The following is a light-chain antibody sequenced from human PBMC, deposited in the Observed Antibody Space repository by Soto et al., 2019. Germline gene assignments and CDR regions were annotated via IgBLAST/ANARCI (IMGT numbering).Light chain of an antibody. CDR2: AAS. Sequence: AIPMAQSPSSLSASVGDRVTITCRASQGIRIDLGWYQQKPGKAPKLLIYAASGLQSGVPSRFSGSGSGTDFTLTISSLQPEDFATYYCLQDHNYPLTFGGGTKVEIK. J-gene: IGKJ4*01. V-gene: IGKV1-6*01. CDR3: LQDHNYPLT. CDR1: QGIRID.